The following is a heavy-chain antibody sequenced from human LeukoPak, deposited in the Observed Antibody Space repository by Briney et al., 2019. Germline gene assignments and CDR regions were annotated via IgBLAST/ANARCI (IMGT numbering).Heavy chain of an antibody. CDR1: GFTFNIYA. CDR3: ARDPRGGYDPWVDY. J-gene: IGHJ4*02. V-gene: IGHV3-30*04. Sequence: PGGSLRLSCAASGFTFNIYAMHWVRQAPGKGLEWVAVISYDESDKYYADSVKGRFTISRDNAKNTLYLQMNSLRAEDTAVYYCARDPRGGYDPWVDYWGQGTLVTVSS. D-gene: IGHD3-22*01. CDR2: ISYDESDK.